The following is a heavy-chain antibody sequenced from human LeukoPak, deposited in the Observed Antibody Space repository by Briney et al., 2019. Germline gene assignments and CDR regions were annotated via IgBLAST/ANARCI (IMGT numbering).Heavy chain of an antibody. J-gene: IGHJ6*04. D-gene: IGHD3-10*01. CDR1: GFTVRSNY. V-gene: IGHV3-53*01. CDR3: ARDAYYYGSGSYYKVSYGMDV. Sequence: GGSLRLSRAASGFTVRSNYMSWVRQAPGKGLEWVSVIYSGGSTYYADYVKGRLTISRDDSKNTLYLQMISLRAEDTAVYYCARDAYYYGSGSYYKVSYGMDVWGKGTTVTVSS. CDR2: IYSGGST.